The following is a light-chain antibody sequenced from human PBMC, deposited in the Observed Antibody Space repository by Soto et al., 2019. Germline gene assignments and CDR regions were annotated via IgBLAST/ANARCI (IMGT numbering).Light chain of an antibody. CDR2: KAS. V-gene: IGKV1-5*03. Sequence: IQMTQSASTLAGSVADRVTITCRASQTISSWLAWYQQKPGKAPKLLIYKASTLKSGVPSRFSGSGSGTEFTLTISSLQPDDFATYYCQHYNSYSEAFGQGSKLDIK. CDR3: QHYNSYSEA. J-gene: IGKJ1*01. CDR1: QTISSW.